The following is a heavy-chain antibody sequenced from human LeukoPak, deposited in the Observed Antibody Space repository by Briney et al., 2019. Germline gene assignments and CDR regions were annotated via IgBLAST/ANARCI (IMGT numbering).Heavy chain of an antibody. CDR1: GGSISTYY. CDR2: IYHSGST. Sequence: SETLSLTCTVSGGSISTYYWNWIRQPPGKGLKWIGYIYHSGSTNYNPSLQSRVTISVDTSKNQFSLNLNSVTAADTAMYYCARGGAARLHFQNWGQGTLVTVSS. D-gene: IGHD6-6*01. V-gene: IGHV4-59*01. J-gene: IGHJ1*01. CDR3: ARGGAARLHFQN.